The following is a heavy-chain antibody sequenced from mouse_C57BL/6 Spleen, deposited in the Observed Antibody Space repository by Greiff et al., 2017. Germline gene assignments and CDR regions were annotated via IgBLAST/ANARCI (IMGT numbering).Heavy chain of an antibody. CDR3: ARSREYYSNFDD. V-gene: IGHV1-80*01. Sequence: QVQLQQSGAELVKPGASVKISCKASGYAFSSYWMNWVKQRPGKGLEWIGQIYPGGGDTNYNGKFKGKATLTADKSSSTAYMQLSSLTSEDSAVYFCARSREYYSNFDDWGQGTTLTVSS. J-gene: IGHJ2*01. D-gene: IGHD2-5*01. CDR2: IYPGGGDT. CDR1: GYAFSSYW.